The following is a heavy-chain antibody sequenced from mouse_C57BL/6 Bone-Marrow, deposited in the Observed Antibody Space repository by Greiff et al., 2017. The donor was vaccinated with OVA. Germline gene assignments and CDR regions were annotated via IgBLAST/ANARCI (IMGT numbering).Heavy chain of an antibody. CDR3: ATGTPAWFAY. J-gene: IGHJ3*01. Sequence: VQLQQSGPELVKPGASVKISCKASGYSFTSYYIHWVKQRPGQGLEWIGWIYPGSGNTKYNEKFKGKATLTADTSSSTAYMQLSSLTSEDSAVYYCATGTPAWFAYWGQGTLVTVSA. CDR2: IYPGSGNT. V-gene: IGHV1-66*01. D-gene: IGHD4-1*01. CDR1: GYSFTSYY.